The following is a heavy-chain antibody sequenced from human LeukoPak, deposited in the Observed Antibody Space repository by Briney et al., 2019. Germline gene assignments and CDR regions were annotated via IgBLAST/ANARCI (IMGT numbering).Heavy chain of an antibody. CDR3: AKDHSLTKFSGSYLDY. D-gene: IGHD1-26*01. CDR2: ISGSGGST. J-gene: IGHJ4*02. Sequence: GGSLRLSCAASGFTFSSYAMSWVRQAPGKGLEWVSAISGSGGSTYYADSVKGRFTISRDNSKNTLYLQMNSLRAEDTAVYYCAKDHSLTKFSGSYLDYWGQGTLVTVSS. CDR1: GFTFSSYA. V-gene: IGHV3-23*01.